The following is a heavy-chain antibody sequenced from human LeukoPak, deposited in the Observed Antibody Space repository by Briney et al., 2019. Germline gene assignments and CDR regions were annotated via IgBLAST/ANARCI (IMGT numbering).Heavy chain of an antibody. Sequence: GGSLRLSCAASGFTVSSNFMSWVRQAPGKGLEWVSVIYSGGRAYYADSVKGRFTISRDDSKNTLYLQMNSLRAEDTAVYYCASDSYSPEYFQHWGQGTLVTVSS. CDR3: ASDSYSPEYFQH. J-gene: IGHJ1*01. CDR2: IYSGGRA. V-gene: IGHV3-53*01. CDR1: GFTVSSNF. D-gene: IGHD2-15*01.